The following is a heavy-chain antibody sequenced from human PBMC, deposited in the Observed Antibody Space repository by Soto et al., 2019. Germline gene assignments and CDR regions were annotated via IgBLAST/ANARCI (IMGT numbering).Heavy chain of an antibody. J-gene: IGHJ5*02. V-gene: IGHV4-39*01. D-gene: IGHD3-3*01. Sequence: SETLSLTCTVSGGSISSSSYYWGWIRQPPGKGLEWIGSIYYSGSTYYNPSLKSRVTISVDTSKNHFSLKLGSVTAADTAVYYCVCGYYFERSLVDVLDNWFDPWGQGTLVTVSS. CDR1: GGSISSSSYY. CDR2: IYYSGST. CDR3: VCGYYFERSLVDVLDNWFDP.